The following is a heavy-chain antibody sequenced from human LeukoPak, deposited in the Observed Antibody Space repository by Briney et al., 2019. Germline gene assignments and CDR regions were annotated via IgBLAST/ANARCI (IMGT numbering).Heavy chain of an antibody. V-gene: IGHV4-59*12. J-gene: IGHJ5*02. Sequence: PSETLSLTCTVSGGSISSYYWSWIRQPPGKGLEWIGYVYYSGSTNYNSSLKSRVTISVDTSKNQFSLKLSSVTAADTAVYYCARGLELGYCSGASCYIWFDPWGQGTLVTVSS. CDR1: GGSISSYY. D-gene: IGHD2-2*02. CDR2: VYYSGST. CDR3: ARGLELGYCSGASCYIWFDP.